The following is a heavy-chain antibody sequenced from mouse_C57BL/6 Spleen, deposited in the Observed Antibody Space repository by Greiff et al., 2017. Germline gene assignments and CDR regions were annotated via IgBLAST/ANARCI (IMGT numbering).Heavy chain of an antibody. CDR1: GYTFTSYW. D-gene: IGHD1-1*01. Sequence: QVQLQQPGAELVKPGASVKLSCKASGYTFTSYWMQWVKQRPGQGLEWIGEIDPSDSYTNYNQKFKGKATLTVDTSSSTAYMQLSSLTSEDSAVYYCARRDLYYYHFDYWGQGTTLTVSS. J-gene: IGHJ2*01. V-gene: IGHV1-50*01. CDR2: IDPSDSYT. CDR3: ARRDLYYYHFDY.